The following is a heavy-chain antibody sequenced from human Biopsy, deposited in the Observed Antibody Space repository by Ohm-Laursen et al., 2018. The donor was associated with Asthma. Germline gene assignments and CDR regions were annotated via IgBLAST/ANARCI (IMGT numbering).Heavy chain of an antibody. CDR3: ARKAGSCISRTCYSLDF. CDR1: GGTLNTYV. J-gene: IGHJ4*02. D-gene: IGHD2-2*01. Sequence: SVKVSCKSLGGTLNTYVIGWVRQAPGQGIEWMGGINSVFGTTTYPQKFQDIVTITADDSTSTVYMELSSLRSEDTAVYYCARKAGSCISRTCYSLDFWGQGTLVTVSS. V-gene: IGHV1-69*13. CDR2: INSVFGTT.